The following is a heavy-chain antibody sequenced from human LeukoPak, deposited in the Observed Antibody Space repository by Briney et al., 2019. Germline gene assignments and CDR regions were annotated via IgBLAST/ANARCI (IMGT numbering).Heavy chain of an antibody. J-gene: IGHJ4*02. CDR3: AFRYCTGVSCPSPFDY. D-gene: IGHD2-15*01. CDR1: ENIFNRYD. V-gene: IGHV1-8*01. Sequence: GASVKVSCKAPENIFNRYDINWVRQATGQGLERMGWTNPNIGNTGYTHKFQSRVTITRTPTTSTAYMELSSLRSEDTAVYYCAFRYCTGVSCPSPFDYWGQGTLISVFS. CDR2: TNPNIGNT.